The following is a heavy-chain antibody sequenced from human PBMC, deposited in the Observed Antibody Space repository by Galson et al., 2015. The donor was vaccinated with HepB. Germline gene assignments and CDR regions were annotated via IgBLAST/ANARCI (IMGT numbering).Heavy chain of an antibody. D-gene: IGHD3-22*01. J-gene: IGHJ4*02. V-gene: IGHV3-15*01. CDR2: IKSKTDGGTT. CDR3: TTDYYDDSSGYYPDY. Sequence: SLRLSCAAPGFTFSNAWMSWVRQAPGKGLEWVGRIKSKTDGGTTDYAAPVKGRFTISRDDSKNTLYLQMNSLKTEDTAVYYCTTDYYDDSSGYYPDYWGQGTLVTVSS. CDR1: GFTFSNAW.